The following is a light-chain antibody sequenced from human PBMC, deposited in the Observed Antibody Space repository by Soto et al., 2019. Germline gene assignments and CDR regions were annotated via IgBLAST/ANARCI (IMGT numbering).Light chain of an antibody. Sequence: QSALTQPASVSGSPGQSITISCTGTSSDVGGYNYVSWYQQHPGKAPKLMIYDVSNRPSGVSNRFSGSKSANTASLTISGLQAEDEADYYCSSYTSSSPVVFGGGTKHTVL. CDR2: DVS. V-gene: IGLV2-14*01. CDR1: SSDVGGYNY. CDR3: SSYTSSSPVV. J-gene: IGLJ2*01.